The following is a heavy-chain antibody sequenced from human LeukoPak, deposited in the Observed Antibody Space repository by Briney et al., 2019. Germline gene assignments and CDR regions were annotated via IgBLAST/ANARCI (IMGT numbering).Heavy chain of an antibody. D-gene: IGHD6-13*01. CDR1: GYTFTGYY. CDR2: INPNSGGT. J-gene: IGHJ5*02. CDR3: ARGAAAGTGGWFDP. Sequence: ASVKVSCKASGYTFTGYYMHWVRQAPGQGLEWMGWINPNSGGTNYAQKFQGRVTMTTDTSTSTAYMELRSLRSDDTAVYYCARGAAAGTGGWFDPWGQGTLVTVSS. V-gene: IGHV1-2*02.